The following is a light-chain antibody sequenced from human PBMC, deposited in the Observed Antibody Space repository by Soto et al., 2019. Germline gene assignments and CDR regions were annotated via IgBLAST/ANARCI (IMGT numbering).Light chain of an antibody. CDR1: GPNIGAGHD. CDR3: QSYDNSLRGVV. CDR2: GDS. J-gene: IGLJ2*01. Sequence: QSVLTQPPSVSGAPGQRVTISCTGSGPNIGAGHDVHWYQQLPGTAPKLLIYGDSNRPSGVPDRFSGSKSDTSASLAITGLQAEDEADYYCQSYDNSLRGVVFGGGTKLTVL. V-gene: IGLV1-40*01.